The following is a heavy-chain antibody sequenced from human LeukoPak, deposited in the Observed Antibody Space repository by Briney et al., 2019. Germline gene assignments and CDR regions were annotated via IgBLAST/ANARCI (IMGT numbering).Heavy chain of an antibody. Sequence: GGSLRLSCAASGFTFSSYWMHWVRQVPGKGLVWVSRISGDGRSTTYADSVKGRFTISRDNARNTLYLQMNSLRAEDTAVYYCASSVPGPNWFDPWGQGTLVTVSS. CDR1: GFTFSSYW. CDR3: ASSVPGPNWFDP. D-gene: IGHD6-19*01. J-gene: IGHJ5*02. CDR2: ISGDGRST. V-gene: IGHV3-74*01.